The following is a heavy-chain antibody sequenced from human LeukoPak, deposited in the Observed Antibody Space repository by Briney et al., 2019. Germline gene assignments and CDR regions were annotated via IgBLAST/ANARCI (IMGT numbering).Heavy chain of an antibody. Sequence: PSETLSLTCTVSGGSIGGTSWWSWVRQPPGKGLEWIGEIYRSGTTNYNPSLKSRLTISLDKSKNQFSLIMTFVTAADTAVYYCATKSNTPMGHFDYWGQGILVTVSS. CDR3: ATKSNTPMGHFDY. CDR2: IYRSGTT. J-gene: IGHJ4*02. V-gene: IGHV4-4*02. CDR1: GGSIGGTSW. D-gene: IGHD5-18*01.